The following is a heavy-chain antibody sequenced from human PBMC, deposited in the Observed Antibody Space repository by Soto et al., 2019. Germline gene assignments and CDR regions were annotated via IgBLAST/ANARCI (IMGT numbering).Heavy chain of an antibody. CDR1: GGSISSYY. D-gene: IGHD3-10*01. J-gene: IGHJ6*02. CDR3: ARGNGSGSYYSYYYYYGMDV. CDR2: IYTSGST. Sequence: QVQLRESGPGLVKPSETLSLTCTVSGGSISSYYWSWIRQPAGKGLEWIGRIYTSGSTNYNPSLKSRVTMSVDTSKNQFSLKLSSVTAADTAVYYCARGNGSGSYYSYYYYYGMDVWGQGTTVTVSS. V-gene: IGHV4-4*07.